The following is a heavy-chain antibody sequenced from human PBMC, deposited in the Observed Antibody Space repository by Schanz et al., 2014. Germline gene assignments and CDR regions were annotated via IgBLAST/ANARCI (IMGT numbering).Heavy chain of an antibody. J-gene: IGHJ4*02. CDR2: IIPILGIA. CDR3: ARGYGDSPTDF. D-gene: IGHD4-17*01. V-gene: IGHV1-69*02. CDR1: GGTFSSYT. Sequence: QVQLVQSEAEVKKPGSSVKVSCKASGGTFSSYTISWVRQAPGQGLEWMGRIIPILGIANYAQKFQGRVTITADTSTTTAYMELSGLRSEDTAVYYCARGYGDSPTDFWGQGTLVTVSS.